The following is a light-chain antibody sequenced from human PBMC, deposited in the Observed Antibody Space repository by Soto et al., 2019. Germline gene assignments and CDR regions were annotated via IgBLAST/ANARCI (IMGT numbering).Light chain of an antibody. V-gene: IGKV1-5*03. CDR1: QSIQSF. Sequence: DIQMTQFPSTLSASVGDTVTITCRASQSIQSFLAWYQQKPGQAPKLLISLASRLQGGVPSRFSGSGSGTEFALTITSLHPDDFATYFCQQYNSHSFYTFGQGTKLEVK. J-gene: IGKJ2*01. CDR3: QQYNSHSFYT. CDR2: LAS.